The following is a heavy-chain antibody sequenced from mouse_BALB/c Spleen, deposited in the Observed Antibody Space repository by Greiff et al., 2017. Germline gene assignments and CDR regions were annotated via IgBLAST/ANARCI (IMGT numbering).Heavy chain of an antibody. CDR2: IRNKANGYTT. CDR3: AREYYGYYYAMDY. J-gene: IGHJ4*01. Sequence: EVMLVESGGGLVQPGGSLRLSCATSGFTFTDYYMSWVRQPPGKALEWLGFIRNKANGYTTEYSASVKGRFTISRDNSQSILYLQMNTLRAEDSATYYCAREYYGYYYAMDYWGQGTSVTVSS. CDR1: GFTFTDYY. V-gene: IGHV7-3*02. D-gene: IGHD2-14*01.